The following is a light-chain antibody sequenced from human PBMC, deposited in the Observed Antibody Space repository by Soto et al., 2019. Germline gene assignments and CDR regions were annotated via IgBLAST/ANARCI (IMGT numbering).Light chain of an antibody. CDR1: SSDVGGYNY. Sequence: QSALTQPPSASGSPGQSVTISCTGTSSDVGGYNYVSWYQQHPGKAPKFLIFEVIRRPSGVPDRFSGSKSGNTASLTVSGLQADDEAASYCSAYAGSNPPVIFGGGTTLTVL. V-gene: IGLV2-8*01. CDR2: EVI. J-gene: IGLJ2*01. CDR3: SAYAGSNPPVI.